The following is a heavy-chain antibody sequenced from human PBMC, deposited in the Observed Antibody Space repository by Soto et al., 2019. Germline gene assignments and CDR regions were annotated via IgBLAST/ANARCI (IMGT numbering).Heavy chain of an antibody. D-gene: IGHD4-4*01. CDR1: GFTFSSYA. J-gene: IGHJ5*02. CDR3: SRGATVTSCFEP. Sequence: GGSLIVSCAASGFTFSSYAMHWVRQAPGKGLEWVAVISYDGSNKYYADSVKGRFTISRDNSKNTLYLQMNSLRAEDTAVYYCSRGATVTSCFEPWGQGTVVTVAS. V-gene: IGHV3-30-3*01. CDR2: ISYDGSNK.